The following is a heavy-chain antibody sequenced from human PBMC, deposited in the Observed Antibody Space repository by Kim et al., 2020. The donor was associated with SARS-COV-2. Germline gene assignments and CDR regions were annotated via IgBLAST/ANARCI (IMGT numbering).Heavy chain of an antibody. CDR1: GGSISSSSDY. J-gene: IGHJ4*01. D-gene: IGHD5-18*01. CDR3: ARRTGIPTARLPFDY. CDR2: IYYSGNT. Sequence: SETLSLTCTVSGGSISSSSDYWGWIRQPPGKGLEWIGSIYYSGNTYYNPSLKSRVTMSVDTSKNQFSLKLNSVTAADTAVYYCARRTGIPTARLPFDYLG. V-gene: IGHV4-39*01.